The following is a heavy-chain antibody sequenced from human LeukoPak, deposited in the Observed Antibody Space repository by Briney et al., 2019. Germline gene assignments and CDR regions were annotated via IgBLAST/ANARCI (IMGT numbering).Heavy chain of an antibody. D-gene: IGHD3-22*01. CDR2: IRYDGSNK. CDR3: AKANHYYDSSGYPMN. V-gene: IGHV3-30*02. Sequence: GGSLRLSCAASGFTFSNYGMHWVRQAPGKGLEWVAFIRYDGSNKYYADSVKGRFTISRDNSKNTLYLQMNSLRAEDTAVYYCAKANHYYDSSGYPMNWGQGTLVTVSS. CDR1: GFTFSNYG. J-gene: IGHJ4*02.